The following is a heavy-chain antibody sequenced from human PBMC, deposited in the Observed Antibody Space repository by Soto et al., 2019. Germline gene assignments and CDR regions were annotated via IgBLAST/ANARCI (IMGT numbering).Heavy chain of an antibody. CDR2: IYHTGTT. V-gene: IGHV4-4*02. CDR3: ARHIAVPRTRGFGL. D-gene: IGHD6-19*01. Sequence: QVQLQESGPGLVKPSGTLSLTCAVSGGSISDNWCSWVRQPPGKGLEWIGEIYHTGTTHYNPSLWSRVTISIDKAKNQFSLKLSSVTAADTAVYYCARHIAVPRTRGFGLWGKGTLVSVSS. CDR1: GGSISDNW. J-gene: IGHJ4*02.